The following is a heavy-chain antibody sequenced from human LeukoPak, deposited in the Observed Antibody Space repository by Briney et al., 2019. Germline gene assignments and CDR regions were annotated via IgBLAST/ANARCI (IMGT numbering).Heavy chain of an antibody. CDR2: ISRSSSTI. CDR3: AREVVSSSWYLSLYTHYYYMDV. Sequence: GGSLRLSCAASGFTFGTYSMNWVRQAPGKGLEWVSYISRSSSTIYYADSVKGRFTISRDNAKNSLYLQMNSLRAEDTAVYYCAREVVSSSWYLSLYTHYYYMDVWGKGTTVTVSS. CDR1: GFTFGTYS. V-gene: IGHV3-48*01. D-gene: IGHD6-13*01. J-gene: IGHJ6*03.